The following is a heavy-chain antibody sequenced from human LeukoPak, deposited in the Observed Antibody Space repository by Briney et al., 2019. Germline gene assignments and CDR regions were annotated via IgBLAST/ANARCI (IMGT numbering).Heavy chain of an antibody. CDR2: INWNGGST. D-gene: IGHD3-10*01. CDR1: GFTFDNHG. CDR3: ARDADYGSGRGLDV. Sequence: PGGSLRLSCAASGFTFDNHGSSRVRQAPGKGLEWISGINWNGGSTGYADSVKGRFTISRDNAKNSLYLEMNSLRAEDTAVYYCARDADYGSGRGLDVWGRGTTVTISS. J-gene: IGHJ6*04. V-gene: IGHV3-20*04.